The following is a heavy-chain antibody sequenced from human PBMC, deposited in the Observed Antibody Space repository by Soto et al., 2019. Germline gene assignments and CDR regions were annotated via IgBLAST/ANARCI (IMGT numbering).Heavy chain of an antibody. CDR2: ISGSGGST. V-gene: IGHV3-23*01. D-gene: IGHD2-15*01. CDR1: GFTFSSYA. Sequence: GGSLRLSCAASGFTFSSYAMSWVRQAPGKGLEWVSAISGSGGSTYYADSVKGRFTISRDNSKNTLYLQMNSLRAEDTAVYYCAKDGEGTYCSGGSCYLLYYFDYWGQGTLVTVSS. J-gene: IGHJ4*02. CDR3: AKDGEGTYCSGGSCYLLYYFDY.